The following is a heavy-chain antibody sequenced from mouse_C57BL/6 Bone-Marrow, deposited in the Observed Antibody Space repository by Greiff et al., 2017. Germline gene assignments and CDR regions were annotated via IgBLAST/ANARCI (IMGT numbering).Heavy chain of an antibody. D-gene: IGHD2-4*01. Sequence: QVQLQQSGPGLVQPSQSLSITCTVSGFSLTSYGVHWVRQSPGKGLEWLGVIWRGGSTDYNAAFMSRLSITKDNSKSQVFFKMNSLQADDTAIYYCAKYDYEGYWYFDVWGTGTTVTVSS. J-gene: IGHJ1*03. CDR3: AKYDYEGYWYFDV. CDR2: IWRGGST. CDR1: GFSLTSYG. V-gene: IGHV2-5*01.